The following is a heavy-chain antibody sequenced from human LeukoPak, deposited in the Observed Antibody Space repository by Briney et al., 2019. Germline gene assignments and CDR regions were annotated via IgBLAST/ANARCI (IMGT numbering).Heavy chain of an antibody. D-gene: IGHD4-17*01. CDR2: ITNDGSST. V-gene: IGHV3-74*01. J-gene: IGHJ4*02. Sequence: SGGSLRLSCAASGLTFSSHWMHWVRQAPGKGLVWVSRITNDGSSTTYADSVKGRFTISRDNAKNTLYLQMNSLRAEDTAVYYCTRGRYYLDSWGQGTLVTVSS. CDR1: GLTFSSHW. CDR3: TRGRYYLDS.